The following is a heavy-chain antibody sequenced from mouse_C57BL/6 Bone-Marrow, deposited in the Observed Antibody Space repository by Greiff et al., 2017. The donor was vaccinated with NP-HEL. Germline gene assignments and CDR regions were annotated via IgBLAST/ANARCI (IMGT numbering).Heavy chain of an antibody. CDR1: GYTFTDYY. J-gene: IGHJ1*03. CDR3: ARRIYYYGSSYWYFDV. Sequence: QVQLQQSGAELVKPGASVKISCKASGYTFTDYYINWVKQRPGQGLEWIGKIGPGSGSTYYNEKFKGKATLTADKSSSTAYMQLSSLTSEDSAVYFCARRIYYYGSSYWYFDVWGTGTTVTVSS. CDR2: IGPGSGST. D-gene: IGHD1-1*01. V-gene: IGHV1-77*01.